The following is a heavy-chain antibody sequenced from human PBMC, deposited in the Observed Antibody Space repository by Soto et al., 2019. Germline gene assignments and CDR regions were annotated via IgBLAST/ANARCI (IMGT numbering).Heavy chain of an antibody. CDR1: GFSFENYA. V-gene: IGHV3-9*01. Sequence: EVQLVESGGDLVQPGRSLRLSCAASGFSFENYAMHWVRQAPGKGLEWVSGISWNRGTIGYADSVKGRFTISRDNAKNSLYLQMNSLRAEDTALYFCAKDKLNSNYEYYFDDWGQGTLVTVSS. J-gene: IGHJ4*02. CDR2: ISWNRGTI. D-gene: IGHD4-4*01. CDR3: AKDKLNSNYEYYFDD.